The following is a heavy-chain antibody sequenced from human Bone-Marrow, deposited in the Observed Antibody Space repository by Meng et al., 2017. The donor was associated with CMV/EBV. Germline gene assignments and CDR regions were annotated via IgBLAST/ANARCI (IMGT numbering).Heavy chain of an antibody. CDR2: MNPSSGNT. CDR3: ARWGRYCSSTSCRDLGMDV. J-gene: IGHJ6*02. CDR1: GYTFTSYG. D-gene: IGHD2-2*01. V-gene: IGHV1-8*03. Sequence: ASVKVSCKASGYTFTSYGINWVRQATGQGLEWMGWMNPSSGNTAYAQELQGRVTITRNISISTAYMELSSLRSEDTAVYYCARWGRYCSSTSCRDLGMDVWGQGTTVTVSS.